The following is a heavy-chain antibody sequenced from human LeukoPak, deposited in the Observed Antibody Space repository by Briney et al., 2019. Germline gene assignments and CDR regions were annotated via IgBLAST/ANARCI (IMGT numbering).Heavy chain of an antibody. CDR3: ARGVDYDNNYFQYGMDV. J-gene: IGHJ6*02. V-gene: IGHV3-33*01. CDR1: GFTFSSYG. Sequence: GGSLRLSCAASGFTFSSYGMHWVRQAPGKGLEWVAVIWYDGSNKYYADSVKGRFTISRDNSKNTLYLQMNSLRAEDTAVYYCARGVDYDNNYFQYGMDVWGRGTTVTVSS. D-gene: IGHD3-9*01. CDR2: IWYDGSNK.